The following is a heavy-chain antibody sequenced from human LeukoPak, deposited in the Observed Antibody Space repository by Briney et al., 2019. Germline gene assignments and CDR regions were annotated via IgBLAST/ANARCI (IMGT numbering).Heavy chain of an antibody. D-gene: IGHD6-19*01. CDR1: GGSISSYY. CDR2: ISTSWST. J-gene: IGHJ6*02. Sequence: SETLSLTCTVSGGSISSYYWSWIRQPAGKGLEWIGRISTSWSTDYNPSLKSRVTMSVDTSKNQLSLKLNSVTAADTAMYYCAKDLTGSGWPEPVYYYYGMDVWGQGTTVTVSS. CDR3: AKDLTGSGWPEPVYYYYGMDV. V-gene: IGHV4-4*07.